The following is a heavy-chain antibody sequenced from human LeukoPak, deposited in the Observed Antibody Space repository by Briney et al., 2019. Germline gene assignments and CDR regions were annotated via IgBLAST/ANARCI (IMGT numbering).Heavy chain of an antibody. D-gene: IGHD3-3*01. CDR2: INHSGST. J-gene: IGHJ3*02. Sequence: SETLSLTCAVYGGSFSGYYWSWIRQPPGKGLEWIGEINHSGSTNYNPSLKSRVTISVDTSKNQFSLKLSSVTAADTAVYYCARSNYDFWSGYYVEDAFDIWGQGTMVTVSS. CDR3: ARSNYDFWSGYYVEDAFDI. CDR1: GGSFSGYY. V-gene: IGHV4-34*01.